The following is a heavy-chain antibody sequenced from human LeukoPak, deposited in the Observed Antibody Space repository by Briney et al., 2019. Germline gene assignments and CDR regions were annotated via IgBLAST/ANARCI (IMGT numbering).Heavy chain of an antibody. D-gene: IGHD3-10*01. CDR1: GCTFTNYG. V-gene: IGHV1-18*01. J-gene: IGHJ3*02. Sequence: GASVKVSCKASGCTFTNYGISWVRQAPGQGLEWMGWISVYNGNTNYAQKLQGRVTMTTDTSTSTAYMELRSLRSDDTAVYYCARDTMVRGVIITLDAFDIWGQGTMVTVSS. CDR3: ARDTMVRGVIITLDAFDI. CDR2: ISVYNGNT.